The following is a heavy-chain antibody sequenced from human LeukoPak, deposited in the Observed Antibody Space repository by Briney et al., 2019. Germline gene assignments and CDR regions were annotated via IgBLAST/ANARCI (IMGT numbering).Heavy chain of an antibody. CDR2: ISYTGTYI. CDR1: AFSLNAYN. CDR3: ARGGGYDYFDY. Sequence: PGGSLRLSCAASAFSLNAYNMNWVRQAPGKGLEWVSSISYTGTYIYYADSVKGRFTISRDNAKNSLYLQMNSLRAEDTAVYYCARGGGYDYFDYWGQGTLVTVSS. J-gene: IGHJ4*02. D-gene: IGHD5-12*01. V-gene: IGHV3-21*01.